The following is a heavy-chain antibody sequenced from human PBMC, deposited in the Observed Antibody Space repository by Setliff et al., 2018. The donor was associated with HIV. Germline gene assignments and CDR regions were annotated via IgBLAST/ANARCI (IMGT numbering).Heavy chain of an antibody. CDR3: ARRYHDASGFYNS. J-gene: IGHJ4*02. V-gene: IGHV4-59*01. CDR1: GGSISSYY. Sequence: SETLSLTCTVSGGSISSYYWSWIRPPPGKGLEWIGYIYYSGSTNYNPSLKSRVTISVDTSKNQFSLKLSSVTAADTAVYYCARRYHDASGFYNSWGQGVLVTVSS. D-gene: IGHD1-1*01. CDR2: IYYSGST.